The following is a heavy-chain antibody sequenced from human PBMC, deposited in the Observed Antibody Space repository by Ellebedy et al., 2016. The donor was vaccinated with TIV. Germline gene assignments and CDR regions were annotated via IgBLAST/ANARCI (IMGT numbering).Heavy chain of an antibody. CDR2: IYSGGST. CDR3: AKNAGVAGKYYDC. J-gene: IGHJ4*02. CDR1: GFPVSSNY. D-gene: IGHD2/OR15-2a*01. V-gene: IGHV3-53*01. Sequence: GESLKISCAASGFPVSSNYMSWVRQAPGKGLEWVSVIYSGGSTYYADPVKGRFTISRDKSKNTLYLQMNSLRAEDTAVYYCAKNAGVAGKYYDCWGQGTLVTVSS.